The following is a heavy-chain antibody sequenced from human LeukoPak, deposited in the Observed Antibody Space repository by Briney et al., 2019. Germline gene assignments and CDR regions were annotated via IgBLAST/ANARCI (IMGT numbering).Heavy chain of an antibody. Sequence: ASVKVSCKASGYTFTGYYMRWVRQAPGQGLEWMGWINPNSGGTNYAQKFQGRVTMTRDTSISTAYMELSRLRADDTAVYYCVRDGGRSIAARPGFDYWGQGTLVTVSS. CDR1: GYTFTGYY. D-gene: IGHD6-6*01. V-gene: IGHV1-2*02. CDR3: VRDGGRSIAARPGFDY. J-gene: IGHJ4*02. CDR2: INPNSGGT.